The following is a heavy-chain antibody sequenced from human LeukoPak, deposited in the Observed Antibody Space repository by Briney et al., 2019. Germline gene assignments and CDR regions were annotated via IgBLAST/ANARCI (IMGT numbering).Heavy chain of an antibody. CDR3: AKSSGYSYGYSDY. J-gene: IGHJ4*02. Sequence: GGSLRLSCAASGFAFSSYAMSWVRQAPGKGLEWVSAISGSGGSTYYADSVKGRFTISRDNSKNTLYLQMNSLRAEDTAVYYCAKSSGYSYGYSDYWGQGTLVTVSS. D-gene: IGHD5-18*01. CDR2: ISGSGGST. V-gene: IGHV3-23*01. CDR1: GFAFSSYA.